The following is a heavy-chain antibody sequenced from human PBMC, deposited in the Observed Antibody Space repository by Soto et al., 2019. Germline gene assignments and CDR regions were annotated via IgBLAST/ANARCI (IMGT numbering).Heavy chain of an antibody. CDR1: GFTFSSYA. CDR2: ISYDGSNK. J-gene: IGHJ6*02. D-gene: IGHD5-18*01. CDR3: ARAGELWYYYYYYGMDV. Sequence: QVQLVESGGGVVQPGRSLRLSCAASGFTFSSYAMHWVRQAPGKGLEWVAVISYDGSNKYYADSVKGRFTISRDNSKNTLYLQMNSLRAEDTAVYYCARAGELWYYYYYYGMDVWGQGTTVTVSS. V-gene: IGHV3-30-3*01.